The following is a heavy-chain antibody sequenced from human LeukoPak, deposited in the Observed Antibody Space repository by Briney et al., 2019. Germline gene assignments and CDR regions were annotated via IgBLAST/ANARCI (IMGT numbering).Heavy chain of an antibody. CDR2: IYQSGST. J-gene: IGHJ3*02. CDR1: GYSISSGYY. D-gene: IGHD3-22*01. V-gene: IGHV4-38-2*01. CDR3: ARHGYYDSSGEAFDI. Sequence: SETLSLTCAVSGYSISSGYYWGGIRQPPGKGLEWIGRIYQSGSTYYNRSLKNRVTISVDTSKNQFSLKLSSVNAADTAVHYCARHGYYDSSGEAFDISGQAPMVTVSS.